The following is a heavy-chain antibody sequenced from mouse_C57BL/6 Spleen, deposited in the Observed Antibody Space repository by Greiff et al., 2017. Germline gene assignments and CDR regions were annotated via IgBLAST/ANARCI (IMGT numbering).Heavy chain of an antibody. CDR2: IDPSDSET. Sequence: QVQLQQPGAELVRPGSSVKLSCKASGYTFTSYWMHWVKQRPIQGLEWIGNIDPSDSETHYNQKFKDKATLTVDKSSSTAYMQLSSLTSADSAVYYCARTQDDGYYEDYWGQGTTLTVSS. CDR3: ARTQDDGYYEDY. V-gene: IGHV1-52*01. CDR1: GYTFTSYW. D-gene: IGHD2-3*01. J-gene: IGHJ2*01.